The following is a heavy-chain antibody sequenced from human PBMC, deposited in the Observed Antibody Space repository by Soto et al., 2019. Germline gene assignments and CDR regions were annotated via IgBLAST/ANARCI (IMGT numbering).Heavy chain of an antibody. CDR1: GFTFSSYA. V-gene: IGHV3-23*01. J-gene: IGHJ1*01. CDR3: AKDRRFEVSYSSSVLGYFQH. D-gene: IGHD6-6*01. Sequence: GGSLRLSCAASGFTFSSYAMSWVRQAPGKGLEWVSAISGSGGSTYYADSVKGRFTISRDNSKNTLYLQMNSLGAEDTAVYYCAKDRRFEVSYSSSVLGYFQHWGQGTLVTVSS. CDR2: ISGSGGST.